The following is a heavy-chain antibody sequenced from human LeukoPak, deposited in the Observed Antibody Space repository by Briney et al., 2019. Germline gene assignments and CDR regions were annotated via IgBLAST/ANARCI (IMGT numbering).Heavy chain of an antibody. J-gene: IGHJ3*01. Sequence: GGSLRLSCAASGFTFTNYWMSWVRQAPGKGLEWVASINQDESAKFYVDSVKGRFTISRDNAKNSLYLQMNSLRAEDTAVYYLARNNYGGTVWGEDFFIFWAKGKMVT. D-gene: IGHD3-16*01. V-gene: IGHV3-7*01. CDR1: GFTFTNYW. CDR2: INQDESAK. CDR3: ARNNYGGTVWGEDFFIF.